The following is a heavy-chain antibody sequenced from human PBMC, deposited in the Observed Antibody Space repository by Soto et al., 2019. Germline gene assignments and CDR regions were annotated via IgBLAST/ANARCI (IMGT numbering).Heavy chain of an antibody. V-gene: IGHV2-5*01. CDR1: GFSLSTSGAG. D-gene: IGHD2-15*01. J-gene: IGHJ3*02. Sequence: SGPTLVNPTQTLTLTCTFSGFSLSTSGAGVGWIRQPPGKALEWLALIYWNDDKRYSPSLKSRLTITKDTSKNQVVLTMTNMDPVDTATYYCAHRRDIVVVVAASGAFDIWGQGTMVTVSS. CDR3: AHRRDIVVVVAASGAFDI. CDR2: IYWNDDK.